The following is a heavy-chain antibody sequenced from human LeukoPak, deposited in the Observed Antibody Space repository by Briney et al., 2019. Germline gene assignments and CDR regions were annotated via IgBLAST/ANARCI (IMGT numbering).Heavy chain of an antibody. CDR3: AKDVSLAVAGTNWFDP. CDR2: INHDGSST. Sequence: PGGSLRLSCAVSGFTFSSYWMHWVRQAPREGLVWVSRINHDGSSTAYTDSVKGRFTVSRDNSKNTLYLQMNSLRAEDTAVYFCAKDVSLAVAGTNWFDPWGQGTLVTVSS. V-gene: IGHV3-74*01. CDR1: GFTFSSYW. D-gene: IGHD6-19*01. J-gene: IGHJ5*02.